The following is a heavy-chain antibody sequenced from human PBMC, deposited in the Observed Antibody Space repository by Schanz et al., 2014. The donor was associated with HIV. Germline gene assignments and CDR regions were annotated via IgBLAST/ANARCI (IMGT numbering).Heavy chain of an antibody. CDR2: ISYDGRKK. CDR3: AKDRNYYESKYRGKGNYYYYYGMDV. V-gene: IGHV3-30*18. Sequence: QVQLVESGGGVAQPGRSLRLSCAASGFTFSTYGMHWVRQAPGKGLEWVAVISYDGRKKYYADSVKGRFTISRDNSKNTLYLQLKSLRAEDRAVYYCAKDRNYYESKYRGKGNYYYYYGMDVWGQGTTVTVS. J-gene: IGHJ6*02. D-gene: IGHD3-22*01. CDR1: GFTFSTYG.